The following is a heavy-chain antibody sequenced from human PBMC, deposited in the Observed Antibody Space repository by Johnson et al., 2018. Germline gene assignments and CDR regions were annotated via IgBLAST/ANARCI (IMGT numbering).Heavy chain of an antibody. Sequence: VQLQESGGALVQPGGSLRLSCVASGFTFRNYWMHWVRQAPGKGLVWLSHIDSDGSTTNYADSVKGRFTISRDNAKNSLYLQMNSLRAEETALYYCAKDIRGPPDYYYYYYMDVWGKGTTVTVSS. V-gene: IGHV3-74*01. CDR3: AKDIRGPPDYYYYYYMDV. D-gene: IGHD1-14*01. J-gene: IGHJ6*03. CDR2: IDSDGSTT. CDR1: GFTFRNYW.